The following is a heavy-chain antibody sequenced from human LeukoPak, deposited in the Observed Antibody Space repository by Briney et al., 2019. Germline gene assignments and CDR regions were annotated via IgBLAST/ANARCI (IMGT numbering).Heavy chain of an antibody. CDR1: GFTFSSYE. V-gene: IGHV3-23*01. J-gene: IGHJ5*02. D-gene: IGHD6-19*01. CDR2: ISGSGGST. Sequence: GGSLRLSCAASGFTFSSYEMNWVRQAPGKGLEWVSAISGSGGSTYYADSVKGRFTISRDNSKNTLYLQMNSLRAEDTAVYYCAKVRVVAGTNWFDPWGQGTLVTVSS. CDR3: AKVRVVAGTNWFDP.